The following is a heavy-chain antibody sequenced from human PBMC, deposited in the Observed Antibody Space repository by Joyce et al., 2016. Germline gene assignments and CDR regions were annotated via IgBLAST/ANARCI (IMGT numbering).Heavy chain of an antibody. D-gene: IGHD3-10*01. CDR2: ISRSSITI. Sequence: EVQLVESGGGLVQPGGSLRLSCAGSGFIFSNYTRKCVRQAPGKGLEWVSNISRSSITIYYADAVKGRFTISRDNAKNSLYLQMNSLRAEDTAVYYCARKKYYGSGSYYKYYYYAMDVWGQGTTVTVSS. V-gene: IGHV3-48*04. CDR1: GFIFSNYT. J-gene: IGHJ6*02. CDR3: ARKKYYGSGSYYKYYYYAMDV.